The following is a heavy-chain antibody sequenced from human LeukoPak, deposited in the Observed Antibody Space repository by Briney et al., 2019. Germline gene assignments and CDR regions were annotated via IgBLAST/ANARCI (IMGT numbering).Heavy chain of an antibody. J-gene: IGHJ3*02. CDR2: INPNSGST. CDR3: ATTGYGGTYDAFDI. CDR1: RYTLTGYY. Sequence: ASVKVSCKASRYTLTGYYFHWVRQAPGQGLEWLGWINPNSGSTNYAQKFQGRVTMTRDTSISTIYMELGRLRFDDTAVFYCATTGYGGTYDAFDIWGQGTMVTVSP. D-gene: IGHD4-23*01. V-gene: IGHV1-2*02.